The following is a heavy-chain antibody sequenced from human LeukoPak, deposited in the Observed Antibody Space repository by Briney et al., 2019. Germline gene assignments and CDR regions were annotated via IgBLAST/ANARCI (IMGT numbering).Heavy chain of an antibody. CDR2: INAGNGNT. D-gene: IGHD5-18*01. CDR1: GYTFTSYA. Sequence: GASVKVSCKASGYTFTSYAMHWVRQAPGQRLEWMGWINAGNGNTKYSQKFQGRVTITRDTSASTAYMELSSLRSEDTAVYYCARDKHEGYNYFDYWGQGTLVTVSS. J-gene: IGHJ4*02. V-gene: IGHV1-3*01. CDR3: ARDKHEGYNYFDY.